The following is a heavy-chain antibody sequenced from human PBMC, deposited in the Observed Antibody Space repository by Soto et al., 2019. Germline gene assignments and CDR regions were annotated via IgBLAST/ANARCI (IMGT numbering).Heavy chain of an antibody. CDR1: GFTFSSYS. Sequence: GGSLRLSCAASGFTFSSYSMNWVRQAPGKGLEWVSSISSSSSYIYYADSVKGRFTISRDNAKNSLYLQMNSLRAEDTAVYYCARDLFYGDGALNYYYYGMDVWGQGTTVTVSS. V-gene: IGHV3-21*01. CDR3: ARDLFYGDGALNYYYYGMDV. J-gene: IGHJ6*02. D-gene: IGHD4-17*01. CDR2: ISSSSSYI.